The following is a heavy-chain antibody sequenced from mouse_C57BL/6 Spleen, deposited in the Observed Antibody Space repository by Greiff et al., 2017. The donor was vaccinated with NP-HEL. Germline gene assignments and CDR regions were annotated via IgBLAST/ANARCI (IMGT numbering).Heavy chain of an antibody. D-gene: IGHD2-5*01. V-gene: IGHV1-4*01. J-gene: IGHJ3*01. CDR3: ARSGSNYGAWFAY. Sequence: VQLQQSGAELARPGASVKMSCKASGYTFTSYTMHWVKQRPGQGLEWIGYINPSSGYTKYNQKFKDKATLTADKSSSTAYMQLSSLTSEDSAVYYCARSGSNYGAWFAYWGQGTLVTVSA. CDR2: INPSSGYT. CDR1: GYTFTSYT.